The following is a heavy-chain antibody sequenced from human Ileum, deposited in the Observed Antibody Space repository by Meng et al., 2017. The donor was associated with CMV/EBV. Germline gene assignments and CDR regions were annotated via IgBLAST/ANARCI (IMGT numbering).Heavy chain of an antibody. J-gene: IGHJ4*02. V-gene: IGHV3-23*01. CDR3: AKDDGGDYARGYFDY. CDR1: GFTFTNYA. CDR2: ISSSGGST. Sequence: SGFTFTNYARCWVRQAPGQGLEWVSAISSSGGSTYYTDSVKGRFTISRDNSKNTLYLQMSSLRAEDAAVYYCAKDDGGDYARGYFDYWGQGTLVTVSS. D-gene: IGHD4-17*01.